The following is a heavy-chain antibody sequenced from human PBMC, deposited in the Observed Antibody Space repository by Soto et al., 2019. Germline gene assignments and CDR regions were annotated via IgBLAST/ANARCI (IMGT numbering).Heavy chain of an antibody. CDR2: VYHTGHA. CDR1: GGSISNGGYH. V-gene: IGHV4-31*03. CDR3: TRERGLGAFMVRVARWFDP. J-gene: IGHJ5*02. Sequence: QVQLQESGPGLVKPSETLTLTCTVSGGSISNGGYHWTWIRLSPGKGLEWIGYVYHTGHADYNPSLKGRLSFSVDTDMNQFSLNLNSLTAADSALYYCTRERGLGAFMVRVARWFDPWGQGIMVTGSS. D-gene: IGHD3-10*01.